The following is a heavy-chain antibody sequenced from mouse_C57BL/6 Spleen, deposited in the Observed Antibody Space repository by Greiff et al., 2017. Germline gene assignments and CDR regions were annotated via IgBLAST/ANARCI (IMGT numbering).Heavy chain of an antibody. J-gene: IGHJ2*01. CDR2: IRLKSDNYAT. V-gene: IGHV6-3*01. CDR3: TTNWVDY. D-gene: IGHD4-1*01. CDR1: GFTFSNYW. Sequence: EVKVEESGGGLVQPGGSMKLSCVASGFTFSNYWMNWVRQSPEKGLEWVAQIRLKSDNYATHSAESVKGRFTISRDDSKSSVYLQMNNVRAEDTGIYYCTTNWVDYWGQGTTLTVSS.